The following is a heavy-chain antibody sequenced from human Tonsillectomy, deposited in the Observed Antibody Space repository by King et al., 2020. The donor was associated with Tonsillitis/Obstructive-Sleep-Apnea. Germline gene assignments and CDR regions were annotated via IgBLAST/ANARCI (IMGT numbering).Heavy chain of an antibody. V-gene: IGHV3-30*01. Sequence: VQLVESGGGVVQPGRSLRLSCAASGFTFSSYAMHWVRQAPGKGLEWVAVISYDGSNKYYADSVKGRFTTSRDNSKNTLYLQMDSRRGEDTAVYYCARAPYGDAVVDIWGQGTMVTVSS. J-gene: IGHJ3*02. CDR2: ISYDGSNK. CDR3: ARAPYGDAVVDI. D-gene: IGHD4-17*01. CDR1: GFTFSSYA.